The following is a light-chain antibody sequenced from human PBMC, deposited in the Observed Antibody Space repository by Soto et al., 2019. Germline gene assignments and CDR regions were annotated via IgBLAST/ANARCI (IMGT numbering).Light chain of an antibody. CDR2: DAS. J-gene: IGKJ5*01. V-gene: IGKV1-12*01. Sequence: DTQMTQSPSSVSASVGDRVTITCRASQTITNWLAWYQQRPGKAPKLLIYDASNLETGVPSRFSGSGSGTEFTLTISSLQSEDFAVYYCQQYNNWPPITFGQGTRLEI. CDR1: QTITNW. CDR3: QQYNNWPPIT.